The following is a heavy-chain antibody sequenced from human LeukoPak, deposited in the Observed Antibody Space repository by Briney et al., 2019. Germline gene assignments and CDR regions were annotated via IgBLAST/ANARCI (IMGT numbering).Heavy chain of an antibody. J-gene: IGHJ5*02. V-gene: IGHV3-7*01. CDR1: GFTFSSYW. CDR3: ARDGIAVAGTDWFDP. Sequence: GGSLRLSCAASGFTFSSYWMSWVRLAPGKGLEWVANIKQDGSEKYYVDSVRGRFTISRDNAKNSLYLQMNSLRAEDTAVYYCARDGIAVAGTDWFDPWGQGTLVTVSS. CDR2: IKQDGSEK. D-gene: IGHD6-19*01.